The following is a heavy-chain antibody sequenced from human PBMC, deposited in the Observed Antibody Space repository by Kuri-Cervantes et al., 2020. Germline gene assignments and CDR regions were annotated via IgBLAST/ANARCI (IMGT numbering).Heavy chain of an antibody. Sequence: ESLKISCAVYGGSFSGYYWSWIRQPPGKGLEWIGEIDHSGSTNYNPSLKSRVPISVDKSKNQFSLKLSSVTAAGTAVYYCAREIRGTGYSGGWNRGYYYYYMDVWGKGTTVTVSS. CDR1: GGSFSGYY. CDR2: IDHSGST. J-gene: IGHJ6*03. CDR3: AREIRGTGYSGGWNRGYYYYYMDV. D-gene: IGHD6-19*01. V-gene: IGHV4-34*01.